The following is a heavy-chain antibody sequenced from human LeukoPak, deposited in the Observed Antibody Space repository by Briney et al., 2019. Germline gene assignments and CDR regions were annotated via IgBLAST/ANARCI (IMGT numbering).Heavy chain of an antibody. D-gene: IGHD6-6*01. V-gene: IGHV3-21*01. CDR2: ISSSSSYI. CDR3: ARGCRERNPHLGAARCAFDI. Sequence: MTGGSLRLSCAASGFTFSSYSMNWVRQAPGKGLEWVSSISSSSSYIYYADSVKGRFTISRDNAKNSLYLQMNSLRAEDTAVYYCARGCRERNPHLGAARCAFDIWGQGTMVTVSS. CDR1: GFTFSSYS. J-gene: IGHJ3*02.